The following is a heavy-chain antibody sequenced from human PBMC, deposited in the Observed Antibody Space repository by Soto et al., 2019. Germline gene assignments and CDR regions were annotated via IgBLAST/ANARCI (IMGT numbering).Heavy chain of an antibody. D-gene: IGHD1-1*01. J-gene: IGHJ5*02. CDR2: INPNSGGT. CDR3: ASSREGYNQYNWFDP. Sequence: QVQLVQSGAEVKKPGASVKVSCKASGYTFTDYYMHWVRQAPGQGLEWMGWINPNSGGTNYAQKFQGSVTMTRDTSISTAYMELSRLRSDDTAVYYCASSREGYNQYNWFDPWGQGTLVTVSS. CDR1: GYTFTDYY. V-gene: IGHV1-2*02.